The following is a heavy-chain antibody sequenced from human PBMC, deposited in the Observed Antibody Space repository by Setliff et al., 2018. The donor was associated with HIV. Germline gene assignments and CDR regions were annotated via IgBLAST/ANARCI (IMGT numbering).Heavy chain of an antibody. CDR2: ISHDGNNK. Sequence: GGSLRLSCAASRFIFSNYAMHWVRQAPGKGLGWVALISHDGNNKYYADSVKGRFTISRDNSKNTLYLQMNSLRPEDTAVYYCARAPWIQLWDLLDYWGQGTLVTVSS. CDR3: ARAPWIQLWDLLDY. V-gene: IGHV3-30*04. CDR1: RFIFSNYA. D-gene: IGHD5-18*01. J-gene: IGHJ4*02.